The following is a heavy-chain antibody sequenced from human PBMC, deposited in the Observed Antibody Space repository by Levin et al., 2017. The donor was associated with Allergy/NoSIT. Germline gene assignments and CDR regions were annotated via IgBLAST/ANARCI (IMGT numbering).Heavy chain of an antibody. CDR3: ARDRQWFGERVDAFDI. D-gene: IGHD3-10*01. Sequence: GGSLRLSFAASGFTFSSYGMHWVRQAPGKGLEWVAVIWYDGSNKYYADSVKGRFTISRDNSKNTLYLQMNSLRAEDTAVYYCARDRQWFGERVDAFDIWVQGTMVTVSS. CDR1: GFTFSSYG. J-gene: IGHJ3*02. CDR2: IWYDGSNK. V-gene: IGHV3-33*01.